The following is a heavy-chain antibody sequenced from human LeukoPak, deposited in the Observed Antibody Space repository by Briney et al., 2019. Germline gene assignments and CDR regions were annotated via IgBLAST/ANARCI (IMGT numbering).Heavy chain of an antibody. CDR3: AKNGTLGYCSSTSCLGNWFDP. J-gene: IGHJ5*02. D-gene: IGHD2-2*01. V-gene: IGHV3-23*01. CDR1: GVTFSSYA. Sequence: GGSLRLSCAASGVTFSSYAMSWVRQAPGKGLEWVSAISGNGGSTYYADSVEGRFTISRDNSKNTLYLQMNGLRAEDTAVYYCAKNGTLGYCSSTSCLGNWFDPWGQGTLVTVSS. CDR2: ISGNGGST.